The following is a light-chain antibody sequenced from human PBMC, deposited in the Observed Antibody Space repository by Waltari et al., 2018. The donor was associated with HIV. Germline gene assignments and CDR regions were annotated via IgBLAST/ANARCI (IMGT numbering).Light chain of an antibody. CDR2: KAS. J-gene: IGKJ1*01. Sequence: QMTQSPSTLSAFVGDRVTITCRASQNIKDYLAWYQQTPGKAPKLLIYKASTLQSGVPSRFSGSGSGTDFTLTISSLQPDDFATYYCQHNDGWPWTFGQGTKAE. CDR1: QNIKDY. CDR3: QHNDGWPWT. V-gene: IGKV1-5*03.